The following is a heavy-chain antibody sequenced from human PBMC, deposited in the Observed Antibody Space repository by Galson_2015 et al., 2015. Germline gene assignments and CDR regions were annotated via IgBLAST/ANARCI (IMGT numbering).Heavy chain of an antibody. CDR2: ISWNSGSI. Sequence: SLRLSCAASGFTFDDYAMHWVRQAPGKGLEWVSGISWNSGSIGYADSVKGRFTISRDNAKNSLYLQMNSLRAEDTALYYCAKDMEPRRDSFNWFDPWGQGTLVTVSS. CDR1: GFTFDDYA. J-gene: IGHJ5*02. CDR3: AKDMEPRRDSFNWFDP. D-gene: IGHD1-26*01. V-gene: IGHV3-9*01.